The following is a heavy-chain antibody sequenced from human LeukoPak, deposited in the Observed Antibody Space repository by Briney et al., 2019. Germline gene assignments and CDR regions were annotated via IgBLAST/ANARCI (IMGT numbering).Heavy chain of an antibody. J-gene: IGHJ4*02. D-gene: IGHD3-22*01. V-gene: IGHV3-21*01. CDR2: IDYSGGDT. CDR1: GFTLSSYE. Sequence: GGSLRLSCTASGFTLSSYEMSWIRQAPGKGLEWVSSIDYSGGDTHYADSVKGRFTISRDNAKNSLYLQMNSLRAEDTAVYYCARDRVGSGSPPPLQPLDYWGQGTLVTGSS. CDR3: ARDRVGSGSPPPLQPLDY.